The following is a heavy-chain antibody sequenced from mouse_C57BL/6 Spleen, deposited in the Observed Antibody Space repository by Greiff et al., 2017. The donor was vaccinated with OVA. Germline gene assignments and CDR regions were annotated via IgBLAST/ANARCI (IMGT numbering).Heavy chain of an antibody. CDR3: ARVHDIGSGYEWYFDV. J-gene: IGHJ1*03. D-gene: IGHD3-2*02. CDR1: GYTFTSYW. CDR2: INPSNGGT. V-gene: IGHV1-53*01. Sequence: QVPLQQPGTELAKPGASVKLSCKASGYTFTSYWMHWVKQRTGQGLEWIGNINPSNGGTNYNEKFKSKATLTADKSSSTAYTQLRSLKSEDSAVYDCARVHDIGSGYEWYFDVWGTGTTVTVSA.